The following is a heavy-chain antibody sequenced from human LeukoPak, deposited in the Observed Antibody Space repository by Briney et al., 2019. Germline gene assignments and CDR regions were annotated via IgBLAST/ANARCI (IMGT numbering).Heavy chain of an antibody. CDR3: AAITFGGVIVSDY. CDR2: IYHSGST. D-gene: IGHD3-16*02. Sequence: SETLSLTCTVSGYSISSGYYWGWIRQPPGKGLEWIGSIYHSGSTYYNPSLKSRVTISVDTFKNQFSLKLSSVTAADTAVYYCAAITFGGVIVSDYWGQGTLVTVSS. J-gene: IGHJ4*02. CDR1: GYSISSGYY. V-gene: IGHV4-38-2*02.